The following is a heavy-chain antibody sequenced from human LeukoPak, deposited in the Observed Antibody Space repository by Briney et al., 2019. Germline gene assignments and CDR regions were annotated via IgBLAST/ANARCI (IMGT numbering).Heavy chain of an antibody. V-gene: IGHV3-33*03. D-gene: IGHD6-6*01. CDR3: ARGRDEYSSSPHHF. CDR1: GFTLSSYG. Sequence: GGSLRLSCAASGFTLSSYGMHWVRQAPGKGLEWVAVIWHDGSKKFYAESVKGRFTISRDNPRNTMYLQMDILRAEDTAVYYCARGRDEYSSSPHHFWGQGTLVTVSS. J-gene: IGHJ4*02. CDR2: IWHDGSKK.